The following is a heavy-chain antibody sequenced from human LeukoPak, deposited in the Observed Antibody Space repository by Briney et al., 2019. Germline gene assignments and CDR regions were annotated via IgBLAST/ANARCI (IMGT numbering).Heavy chain of an antibody. J-gene: IGHJ6*04. Sequence: GGSPRLSCAASGFTFSSYSMNWVRQAPGKGLEWVSSISSSSSYIYYADSVKGRFTISRDNAKNSLYLQMNSLRAEDTAVYYCAGDYDILTGYAPYYYYGMDVWGKGTTVTVSS. V-gene: IGHV3-21*01. D-gene: IGHD3-9*01. CDR3: AGDYDILTGYAPYYYYGMDV. CDR1: GFTFSSYS. CDR2: ISSSSSYI.